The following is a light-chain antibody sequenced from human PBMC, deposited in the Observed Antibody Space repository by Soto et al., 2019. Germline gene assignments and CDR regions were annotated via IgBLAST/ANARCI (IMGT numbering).Light chain of an antibody. J-gene: IGLJ2*01. CDR2: GTT. CDR1: SSNIGAGYN. Sequence: QSVLTQPPSVSGAPGQWVTISCTGSSSNIGAGYNVHWYLHLPGTAPKLLIFGTTNRPSGVPDRFSGSKSGSSAFLAITGLQAEDEADYYCQSSDTSLSGSEIFGGGTKLTVL. V-gene: IGLV1-40*01. CDR3: QSSDTSLSGSEI.